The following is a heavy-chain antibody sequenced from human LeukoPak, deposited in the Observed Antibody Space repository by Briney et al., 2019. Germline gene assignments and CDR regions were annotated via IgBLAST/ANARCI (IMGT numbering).Heavy chain of an antibody. CDR1: GFTFSSYA. V-gene: IGHV3-23*01. Sequence: GGSLRLSCAASGFTFSSYAMSWVRQAPGKGLEWVSAISGSGGSSYYADSVKGRFTISRDNSKNTLYLQMNSLRAEDTAVYYCAKAPNPPPTRPFDYWGQGTLVTVSS. J-gene: IGHJ4*02. CDR2: ISGSGGSS. D-gene: IGHD6-6*01. CDR3: AKAPNPPPTRPFDY.